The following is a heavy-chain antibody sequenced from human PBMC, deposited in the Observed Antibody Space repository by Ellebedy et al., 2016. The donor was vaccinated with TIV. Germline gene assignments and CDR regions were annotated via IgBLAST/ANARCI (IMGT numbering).Heavy chain of an antibody. V-gene: IGHV3-33*01. CDR1: GFTFNQYH. D-gene: IGHD3-10*01. Sequence: GESLKISCAASGFTFNQYHMHWVRQAPGKGLEWVALIWSDGSEEYYAASVKGRFTLSRDNSKNTLYLQMNSLTAKDTAVYYCAREVIGGQGDMDVWGQGTTVTVSS. CDR2: IWSDGSEE. CDR3: AREVIGGQGDMDV. J-gene: IGHJ6*02.